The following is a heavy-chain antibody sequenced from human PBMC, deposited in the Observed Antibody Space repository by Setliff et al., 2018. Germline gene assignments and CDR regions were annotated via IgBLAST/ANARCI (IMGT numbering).Heavy chain of an antibody. CDR2: IYTSGST. J-gene: IGHJ5*02. CDR3: ARDVRYYYGSGSYYNDWFDP. D-gene: IGHD3-10*01. V-gene: IGHV4-61*02. Sequence: PSETLSLTCTVSGGPISSGSYYWSWIRQPAGKGLEWIGRIYTSGSTNYNPSLKSRVTISVDTSKNQFSLKLSSVTAADTAVYYCARDVRYYYGSGSYYNDWFDPWGQGTLVTVSS. CDR1: GGPISSGSYY.